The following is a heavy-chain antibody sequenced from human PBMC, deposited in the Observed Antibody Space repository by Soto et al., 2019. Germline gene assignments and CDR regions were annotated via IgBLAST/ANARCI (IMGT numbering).Heavy chain of an antibody. J-gene: IGHJ6*02. V-gene: IGHV4-59*12. CDR2: IYYSGST. CDR1: GGSLSSYY. CDR3: ARDCISTSCPSMDV. D-gene: IGHD2-2*01. Sequence: SETLSLTCVVSGGSLSSYYWSWIRQPPGKGLEWIGDIYYSGSTNYNPSLKSRVTISVDTSKNQFSLKLSSVTAADTAVYYCARDCISTSCPSMDVWGQGTTVTVSS.